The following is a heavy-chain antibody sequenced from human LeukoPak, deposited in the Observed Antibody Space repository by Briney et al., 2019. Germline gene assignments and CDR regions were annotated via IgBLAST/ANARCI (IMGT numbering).Heavy chain of an antibody. Sequence: PGGSLRLSCAASGFTFSDYYMSWIRQPPGKGLEWIGEINHSGSTNYNPSLKSRVTISVDTSENQFSLKLSFVTAADTAVYYCARGPARRGFLYQTSDYWGQGTLVTVSS. CDR2: INHSGST. V-gene: IGHV4-34*01. CDR3: ARGPARRGFLYQTSDY. D-gene: IGHD2-2*01. J-gene: IGHJ4*02. CDR1: GFTFSDYY.